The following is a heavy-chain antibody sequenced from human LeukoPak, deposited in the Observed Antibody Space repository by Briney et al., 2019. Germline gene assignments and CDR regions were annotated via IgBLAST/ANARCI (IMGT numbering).Heavy chain of an antibody. V-gene: IGHV3-7*01. J-gene: IGHJ6*02. CDR3: ARDLRDYYYGMDV. D-gene: IGHD4-17*01. Sequence: GGSLRLSCAASGFTFSSYWMSWVRQAPGKGLEWVANIKQDGSEKYYVDSVKGRFTISRDNAKNSLYLQMNSLRAEDTAVYYCARDLRDYYYGMDVWGQGTTVTVSS. CDR1: GFTFSSYW. CDR2: IKQDGSEK.